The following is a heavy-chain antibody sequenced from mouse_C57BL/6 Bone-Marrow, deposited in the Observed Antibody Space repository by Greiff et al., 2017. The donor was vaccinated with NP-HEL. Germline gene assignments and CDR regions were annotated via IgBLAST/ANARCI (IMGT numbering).Heavy chain of an antibody. D-gene: IGHD2-4*01. J-gene: IGHJ3*01. V-gene: IGHV1-15*01. CDR1: GYTFTDYE. CDR3: TRRVYDYDPAWFAY. Sequence: QVQLQQSGAELVRPGASVTLSCKASGYTFTDYEMHWVKQTPVHGLAWIGAIDPETGGTAYNQKFKGKAILTADKSSSTAYMELRSLTSEDSAVYYCTRRVYDYDPAWFAYWGQGTLVTVSA. CDR2: IDPETGGT.